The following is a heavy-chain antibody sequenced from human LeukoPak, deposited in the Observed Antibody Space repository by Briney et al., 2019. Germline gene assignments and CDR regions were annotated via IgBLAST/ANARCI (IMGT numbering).Heavy chain of an antibody. CDR1: GFTVSSNY. V-gene: IGHV3-53*01. CDR2: IYSGGST. Sequence: GGSLRLSCAASGFTVSSNYMSWVRQAPGKGLEWVSVIYSGGSTYYADSVKGRFTISRDNSKNTLYLQMNSLRAEDTAVYYCAGTFRAYCSGGSCGYAIHYFDYWGQGTLVTVSS. CDR3: AGTFRAYCSGGSCGYAIHYFDY. J-gene: IGHJ4*02. D-gene: IGHD2-15*01.